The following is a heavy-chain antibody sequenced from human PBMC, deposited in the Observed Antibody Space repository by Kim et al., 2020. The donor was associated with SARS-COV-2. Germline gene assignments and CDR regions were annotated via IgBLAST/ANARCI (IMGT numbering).Heavy chain of an antibody. V-gene: IGHV3-64D*09. D-gene: IGHD6-13*01. J-gene: IGHJ4*02. CDR1: GFSFSHYA. CDR2: ISTDGRET. Sequence: GGSLRLSCSVFGFSFSHYAMYWVRQAPGKGLEYVSAISTDGRETFYTDSVKGRFTISRDNSKNTLYLQMTSLRPEDTALYYCLKTSSTWPRHFDYWGQGT. CDR3: LKTSSTWPRHFDY.